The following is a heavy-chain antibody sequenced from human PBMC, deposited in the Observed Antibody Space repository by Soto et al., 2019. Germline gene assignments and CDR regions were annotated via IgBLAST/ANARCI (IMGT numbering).Heavy chain of an antibody. Sequence: GASVKVSCKASGGTFSSYAISWVRQAPGQGLEWMGGIIPIFGTASYAQKFQGRVTITADESTSTAYMELSSLRSEDTAVYYCAKNHYYDSSGCPRGLSYYFDYWGQGTLVTVSS. V-gene: IGHV1-69*13. D-gene: IGHD3-22*01. CDR2: IIPIFGTA. CDR1: GGTFSSYA. CDR3: AKNHYYDSSGCPRGLSYYFDY. J-gene: IGHJ4*02.